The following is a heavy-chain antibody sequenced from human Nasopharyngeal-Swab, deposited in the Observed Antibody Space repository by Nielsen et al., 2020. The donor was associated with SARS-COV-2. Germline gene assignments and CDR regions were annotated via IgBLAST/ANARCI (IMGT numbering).Heavy chain of an antibody. V-gene: IGHV3-49*04. CDR1: GFTFGDYA. D-gene: IGHD1-14*01. J-gene: IGHJ6*02. CDR3: TTETEGSYYYGMDV. CDR2: IRSKAYGGST. Sequence: GGSLRLSCTASGFTFGDYAMSWVRQAPGKGLEWVGFIRSKAYGGSTEYAASVKDRFTISRDDSKSIAYLQMNSLKTEDTAVYYCTTETEGSYYYGMDVWGQGTTVTVSS.